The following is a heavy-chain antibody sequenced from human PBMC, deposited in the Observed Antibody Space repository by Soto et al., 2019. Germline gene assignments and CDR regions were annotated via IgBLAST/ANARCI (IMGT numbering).Heavy chain of an antibody. Sequence: QVQLVESGGGVVQPGRSLRLSCAASGFTFSSYGMHWVRQAPGKGLEWVAVTWYDGSNKDYADSVKGRFTISRDNSKNTLYQKMNILRAEDTAVYYCGREMGSGRYYQLDYWGQGTLVTVST. V-gene: IGHV3-33*01. CDR1: GFTFSSYG. D-gene: IGHD3-10*01. J-gene: IGHJ4*02. CDR2: TWYDGSNK. CDR3: GREMGSGRYYQLDY.